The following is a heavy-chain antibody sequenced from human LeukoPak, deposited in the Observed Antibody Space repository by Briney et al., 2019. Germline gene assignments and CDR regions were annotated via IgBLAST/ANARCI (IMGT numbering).Heavy chain of an antibody. CDR2: ISGSGGST. V-gene: IGHV3-23*01. CDR1: GFTFSSYA. Sequence: PGRSLRLSWVAAGFTFSSYAMSWVRQAAGKGMEWVSGISGSGGSTYYADSVKGRFTISRDNSNNTLYLQMNSLRAEDTAVYYCAKEPGYSGYDYGDYWGQGTLVTVSS. J-gene: IGHJ4*02. D-gene: IGHD5-12*01. CDR3: AKEPGYSGYDYGDY.